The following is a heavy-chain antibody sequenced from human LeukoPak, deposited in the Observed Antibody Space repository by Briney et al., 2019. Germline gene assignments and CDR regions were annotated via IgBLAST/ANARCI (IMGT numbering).Heavy chain of an antibody. D-gene: IGHD6-6*01. CDR1: GFTFTNYA. CDR2: ISDSGTGT. J-gene: IGHJ4*02. Sequence: GGSLRLSCAASGFTFTNYAMSWVRQAPGKGLEWVSAISDSGTGTYYADSVKGRFTISRDNSKNTPYLQMNSLRAEDTAVYYCARGPRIAARPFDYWGQGTLVTVSS. V-gene: IGHV3-23*01. CDR3: ARGPRIAARPFDY.